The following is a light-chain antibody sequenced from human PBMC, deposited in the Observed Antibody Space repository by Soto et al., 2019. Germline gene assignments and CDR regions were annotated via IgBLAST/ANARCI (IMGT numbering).Light chain of an antibody. CDR3: QQYYSYPWT. J-gene: IGKJ1*01. Sequence: DIQMTQSPSSLSASVGDRVTITCRASQTISSRLAWHQQKPGKAPKVLISDASSLKSGVPSRFSGSGSGTEFTLTISSLQPDDFAAYYCQQYYSYPWTFGQGTKVDIK. CDR2: DAS. CDR1: QTISSR. V-gene: IGKV1-5*01.